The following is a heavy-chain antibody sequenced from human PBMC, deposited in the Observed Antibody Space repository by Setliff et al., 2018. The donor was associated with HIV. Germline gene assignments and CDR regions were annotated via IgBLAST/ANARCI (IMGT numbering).Heavy chain of an antibody. Sequence: PGGSLRLSCAASGFTFSNAWMSWVRQAPGKGLEWVGRNNSDGRSNYADSMKGRFTISRDNARNTLFLQMNNLRAEDTAVYYCARAYWTTGNDYWGQGTLVTVSS. V-gene: IGHV3-74*01. CDR3: ARAYWTTGNDY. J-gene: IGHJ4*02. CDR2: NNSDGRS. CDR1: GFTFSNAW. D-gene: IGHD1-1*01.